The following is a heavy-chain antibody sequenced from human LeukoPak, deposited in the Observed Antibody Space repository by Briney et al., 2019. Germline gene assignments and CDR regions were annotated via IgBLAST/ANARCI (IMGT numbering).Heavy chain of an antibody. V-gene: IGHV4-39*01. J-gene: IGHJ6*02. CDR3: ARLPMYYYGLDV. CDR2: VYYSGSA. CDR1: GGSISNSSYY. D-gene: IGHD2-2*01. Sequence: SKTLSLTCTVSGGSISNSSYYWGWIRQPPGKGLEWIGSVYYSGSAYSNPSLKSRITISVDTSKNQFSLKLSSVTAADTAVYYCARLPMYYYGLDVWGQGTTVTVSS.